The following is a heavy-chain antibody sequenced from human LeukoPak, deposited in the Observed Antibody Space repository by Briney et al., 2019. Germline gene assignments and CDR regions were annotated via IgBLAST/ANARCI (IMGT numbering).Heavy chain of an antibody. CDR2: INPSGGST. Sequence: GGSLRLSCAASGYTFTSYYMHWVRQAPGQGLEWMGIINPSGGSTGYAQKFQGRVTMTRDTSTSTVYMELSSLRSEDTAVYYCARAGGEWELLSYFDYWGQGTLVTVSS. CDR3: ARAGGEWELLSYFDY. J-gene: IGHJ4*02. CDR1: GYTFTSYY. V-gene: IGHV1-46*01. D-gene: IGHD1-26*01.